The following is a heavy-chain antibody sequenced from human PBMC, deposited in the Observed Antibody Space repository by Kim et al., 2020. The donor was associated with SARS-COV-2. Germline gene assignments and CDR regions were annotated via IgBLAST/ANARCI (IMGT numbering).Heavy chain of an antibody. CDR2: INSDGSST. Sequence: GGSLRLSCAASGFTFSSYWMHWVRQAPGKGLVWVSRINSDGSSTSYADSVKGRFTISRDNAKNTLYLQMNSLRAEDTAVYYCASIDSSGYYWAESSEYYSYGMDVWGQGTTVTVSS. J-gene: IGHJ6*02. CDR3: ASIDSSGYYWAESSEYYSYGMDV. V-gene: IGHV3-74*01. CDR1: GFTFSSYW. D-gene: IGHD3-22*01.